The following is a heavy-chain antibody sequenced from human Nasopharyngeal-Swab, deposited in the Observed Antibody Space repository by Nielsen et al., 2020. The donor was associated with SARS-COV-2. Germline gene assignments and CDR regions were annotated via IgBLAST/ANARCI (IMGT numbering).Heavy chain of an antibody. CDR3: ARLDGYSSSWYPLDV. Sequence: ESLKISCAASGFTFSSYSMNWVRQAPGKGLEWVSYISSSSSTIYYADSVKGRFTISRDNAKNSLYLQMNSLRDEDTAVYYCARLDGYSSSWYPLDVWGQGTTVTVSS. D-gene: IGHD6-13*01. CDR2: ISSSSSTI. J-gene: IGHJ6*02. V-gene: IGHV3-48*02. CDR1: GFTFSSYS.